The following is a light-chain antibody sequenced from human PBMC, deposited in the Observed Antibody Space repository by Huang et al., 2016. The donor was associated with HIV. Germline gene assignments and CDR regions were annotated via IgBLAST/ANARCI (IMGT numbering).Light chain of an antibody. V-gene: IGKV1-27*01. Sequence: DIQMTQSPSSLSASVGDRVTITCRASQDINNYLAWYQQKPGRVPKVLIYAAGALKSGVPFRFSGNGSGTDFTLTITSLQPEDVATYYCQSYKTAPITFGQGTRLGLK. J-gene: IGKJ5*01. CDR2: AAG. CDR1: QDINNY. CDR3: QSYKTAPIT.